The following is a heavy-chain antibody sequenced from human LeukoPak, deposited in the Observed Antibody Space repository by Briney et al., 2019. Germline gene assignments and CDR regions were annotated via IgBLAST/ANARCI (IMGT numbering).Heavy chain of an antibody. V-gene: IGHV3-30-3*01. CDR2: ISYDGSNK. J-gene: IGHJ6*02. CDR3: ARGWQQLAGYYYYGMDV. Sequence: GGSLRLSCAASGFTFSSYAMHWVRQAPGKGLEWVAVISYDGSNKYYADSVKGRFTISRDNSKNTLYLQMNSLRAEDTAVYYCARGWQQLAGYYYYGMDVWGQGTTVTVSS. D-gene: IGHD6-13*01. CDR1: GFTFSSYA.